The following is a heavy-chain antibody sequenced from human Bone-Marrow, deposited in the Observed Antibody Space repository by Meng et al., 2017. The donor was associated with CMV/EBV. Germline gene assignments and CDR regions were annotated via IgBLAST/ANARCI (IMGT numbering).Heavy chain of an antibody. CDR1: GFRLRNYA. J-gene: IGHJ5*02. CDR3: ARQRGGNWFDP. V-gene: IGHV3-30*03. CDR2: ISYDGREK. D-gene: IGHD3-16*01. Sequence: SWVVYGFRLRNYAMHWVRQAPGEGLEWVTFISYDGREKTYADSVKGRFTTSRDTSKNTVYLEMNSLRHEDTAIYFCARQRGGNWFDPWGQGTLVTVSS.